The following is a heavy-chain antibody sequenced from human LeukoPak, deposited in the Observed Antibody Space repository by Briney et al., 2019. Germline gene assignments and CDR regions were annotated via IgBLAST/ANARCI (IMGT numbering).Heavy chain of an antibody. J-gene: IGHJ5*02. CDR1: GYTFTSYD. D-gene: IGHD2-21*01. CDR2: MNLNSGNT. V-gene: IGHV1-8*01. Sequence: ASVKVSCKASGYTFTSYDINWVRQATGQGLEWMGWMNLNSGNTGYAQKFQGRVAMTRNTSISTAYMELSSLRSEDTAVYYCAALNWRRSTRGEAGWFDPWGQGTLVTVSS. CDR3: AALNWRRSTRGEAGWFDP.